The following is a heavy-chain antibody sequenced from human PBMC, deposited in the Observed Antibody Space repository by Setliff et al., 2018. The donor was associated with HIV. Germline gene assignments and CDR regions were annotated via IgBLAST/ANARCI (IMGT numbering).Heavy chain of an antibody. CDR2: RSPIFSTT. J-gene: IGHJ3*02. V-gene: IGHV1-69*05. CDR3: AITSRGYSLQRGGAFDI. D-gene: IGHD3-22*01. CDR1: GDTFTTYV. Sequence: SVKVSCKGSGDTFTTYVVSWVRQAPGQGLEWMGGRSPIFSTTNYAQKFKGRVTITTDESTSRAYMELSSLRSEDTAVYYCAITSRGYSLQRGGAFDIWGQGTLVT.